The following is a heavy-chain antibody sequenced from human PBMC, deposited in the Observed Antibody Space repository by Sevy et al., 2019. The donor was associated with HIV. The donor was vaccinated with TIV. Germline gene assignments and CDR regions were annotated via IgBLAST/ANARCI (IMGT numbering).Heavy chain of an antibody. J-gene: IGHJ4*02. V-gene: IGHV3-15*01. D-gene: IGHD2-15*01. CDR2: IRSKAGGGTT. Sequence: GGSLRLSCAASGFTFGNAWMSWVRQSPGKGLEWVGRIRSKAGGGTTDYAKIVKGKITISRVDSRNFIYLQLNSLETEDTAVYYCTTDHRRDGIVVVPFEYWGQGTLVTVSS. CDR3: TTDHRRDGIVVVPFEY. CDR1: GFTFGNAW.